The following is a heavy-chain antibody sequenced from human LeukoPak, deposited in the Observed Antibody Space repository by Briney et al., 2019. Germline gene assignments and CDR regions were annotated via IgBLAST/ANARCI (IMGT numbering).Heavy chain of an antibody. CDR2: ISGSGGST. V-gene: IGHV3-23*01. CDR1: GFTFSSYS. D-gene: IGHD3-22*01. Sequence: PGGSLRLSCAASGFTFSSYSMNWVRQAPGKGLEWVSAISGSGGSTYYADSVKGRFTTSRDNSKNTLYLQMNSLRAEDTAVYYCARPQYYYDSSGYYSEYFQHWGQGTLVTVSS. CDR3: ARPQYYYDSSGYYSEYFQH. J-gene: IGHJ1*01.